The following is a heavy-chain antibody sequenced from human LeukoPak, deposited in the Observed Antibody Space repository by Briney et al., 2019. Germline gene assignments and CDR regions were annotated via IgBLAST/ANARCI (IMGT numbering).Heavy chain of an antibody. D-gene: IGHD6-13*01. V-gene: IGHV4-39*01. Sequence: PSETLSLTCTVSGGSISSSNYYWGWIRQPPGKGLEWIASMYYSGSTYYNPSLKSRVTISADTSKNQFSLKLSSVTAADTAVYYCARGKPGIAAAGTGFDYWGQGTLVTVSS. J-gene: IGHJ4*02. CDR2: MYYSGST. CDR1: GGSISSSNYY. CDR3: ARGKPGIAAAGTGFDY.